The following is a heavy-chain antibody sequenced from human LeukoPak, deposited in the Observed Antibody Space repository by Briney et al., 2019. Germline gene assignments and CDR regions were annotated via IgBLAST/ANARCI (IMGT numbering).Heavy chain of an antibody. J-gene: IGHJ6*02. V-gene: IGHV5-51*01. CDR1: GXSFTSYC. Sequence: GESLKISFKGSGXSFTSYCIGWVRQMPGKGLEWMGIIYPGDSDTRDSPSFQGQVTISADKSLSTAYLQWSTLKPSDTAMYYCARHVSRITMVRGVEYYGMDVWGQGTTVTVSS. D-gene: IGHD3-10*01. CDR3: ARHVSRITMVRGVEYYGMDV. CDR2: IYPGDSDT.